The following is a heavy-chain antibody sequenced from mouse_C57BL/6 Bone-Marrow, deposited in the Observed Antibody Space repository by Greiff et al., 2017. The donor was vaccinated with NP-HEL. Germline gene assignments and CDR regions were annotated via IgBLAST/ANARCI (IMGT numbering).Heavy chain of an antibody. D-gene: IGHD1-1*01. Sequence: VQLQQSGPELVKPGASVKISCKASGYTFTDYYMNWVKQSHGKSLEWIGDINPNNGGTSYNQKFKGKATLTVDKSSSTAYMELRSLTSEDSAVYYCARHGSSSAYWGQGTLVTVSA. CDR3: ARHGSSSAY. CDR2: INPNNGGT. V-gene: IGHV1-26*01. CDR1: GYTFTDYY. J-gene: IGHJ3*01.